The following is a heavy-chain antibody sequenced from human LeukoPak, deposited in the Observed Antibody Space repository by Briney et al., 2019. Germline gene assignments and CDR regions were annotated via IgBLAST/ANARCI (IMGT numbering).Heavy chain of an antibody. Sequence: PGGSLRLSCAASGFPFSDYYMSWIRQAPGKGLERVSYISSSGSTIYYADSVKRRFTISRDNAENSLYLQMNSLRAEDTAVYYCARCFDWILDYWGQGTLVTVSS. CDR1: GFPFSDYY. CDR2: ISSSGSTI. J-gene: IGHJ4*02. V-gene: IGHV3-11*04. CDR3: ARCFDWILDY. D-gene: IGHD3-9*01.